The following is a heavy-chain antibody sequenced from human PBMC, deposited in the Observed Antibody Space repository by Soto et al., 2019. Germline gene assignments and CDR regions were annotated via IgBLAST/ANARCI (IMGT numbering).Heavy chain of an antibody. V-gene: IGHV3-7*01. CDR2: IKQDGSEK. CDR3: ARGSPYCGGDCYRGQLSYYYGMDV. CDR1: GFTFSSYW. Sequence: GGSLRLSCAASGFTFSSYWMSWVRQAPGKGLEWVANIKQDGSEKHYVDSVKGRFTISRDNAKNSLYLQMNSLRAEDTAVYYCARGSPYCGGDCYRGQLSYYYGMDVWGQGTTVTVSS. J-gene: IGHJ6*02. D-gene: IGHD2-21*02.